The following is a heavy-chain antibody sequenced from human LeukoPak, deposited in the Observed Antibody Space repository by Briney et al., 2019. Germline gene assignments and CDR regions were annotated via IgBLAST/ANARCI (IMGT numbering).Heavy chain of an antibody. CDR3: AARLLLSTTIIDY. Sequence: SETLSLTCAVYGGSFSGYYWSWIRQPPGKGLEWIGEINHRGSTNYNPSLKSRVTISVDTSKNQFSLKLSSVTAADTAVYYCAARLLLSTTIIDYWGQGTLVTVSS. CDR1: GGSFSGYY. CDR2: INHRGST. J-gene: IGHJ4*02. V-gene: IGHV4-34*01. D-gene: IGHD1-26*01.